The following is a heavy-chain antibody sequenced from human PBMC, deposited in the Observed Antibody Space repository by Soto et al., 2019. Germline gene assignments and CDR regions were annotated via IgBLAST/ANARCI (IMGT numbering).Heavy chain of an antibody. Sequence: GASVKVSCKASGGTFSSYAISWVRQAPGQGPEWMGGIIPLFATAEYAQRFQGRVTITADKSTGTAYMELSSLRSEDTAVYYCARDLCGSASCYTWSDVWGQGTTVTVSS. D-gene: IGHD2-2*02. V-gene: IGHV1-69*06. CDR3: ARDLCGSASCYTWSDV. J-gene: IGHJ6*02. CDR1: GGTFSSYA. CDR2: IIPLFATA.